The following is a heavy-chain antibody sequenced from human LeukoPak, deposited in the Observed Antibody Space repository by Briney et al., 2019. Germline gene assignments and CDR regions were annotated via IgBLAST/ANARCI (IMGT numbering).Heavy chain of an antibody. CDR1: GYTFTGSY. J-gene: IGHJ4*02. V-gene: IGHV1-2*02. CDR3: ARVADY. CDR2: INPNSGGT. Sequence: GASVTLSCKASGYTFTGSYMHWERQAPGQGLEWMGWINPNSGGTNYAQTFQGRVTMTRDTSISTAYMELSRLRSDDTSVYCGARVADYWGQGTLVTVSS.